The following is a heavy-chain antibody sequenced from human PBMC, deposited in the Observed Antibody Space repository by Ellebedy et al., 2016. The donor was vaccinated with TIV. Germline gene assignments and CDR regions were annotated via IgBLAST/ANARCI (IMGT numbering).Heavy chain of an antibody. Sequence: SETLSLXXAVYGGSFSGYYWSWIRQPPGKGLEWIGEINHSGSTNYNPSLKSRVTISVDTSKNQFSLKLSSVTAADTAVYYCAREPIDRRDGYTVYWGQGTLVTVSS. CDR3: AREPIDRRDGYTVY. CDR1: GGSFSGYY. CDR2: INHSGST. V-gene: IGHV4-34*01. D-gene: IGHD5-24*01. J-gene: IGHJ4*02.